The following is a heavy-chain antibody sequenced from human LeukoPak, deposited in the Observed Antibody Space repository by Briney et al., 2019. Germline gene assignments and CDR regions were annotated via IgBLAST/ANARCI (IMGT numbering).Heavy chain of an antibody. Sequence: SETLSLTCTVSGVSFSGFYWSWIRQPPGKGLEWFGEINHSGITNYNPSLKSRVTISVDTSKNQFSLKLSSVTAADTAMYYCARRGLWAFEIWGQGTMVTVS. CDR3: ARRGLWAFEI. V-gene: IGHV4-34*01. CDR1: GVSFSGFY. J-gene: IGHJ3*02. CDR2: INHSGIT.